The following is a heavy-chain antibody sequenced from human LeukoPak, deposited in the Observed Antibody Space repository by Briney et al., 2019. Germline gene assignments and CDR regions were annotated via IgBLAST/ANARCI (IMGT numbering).Heavy chain of an antibody. V-gene: IGHV2-70*11. J-gene: IGHJ3*01. CDR1: GVSFTTRGMC. CDR3: ARHLIGDALDP. D-gene: IGHD2/OR15-2a*01. Sequence: SGPALTKPTQTVTLTCTFSGVSFTTRGMCVSWIRQAPGKALEWLGRIDWDDDKYYSTSLKTRLTISKDPSKDQVVLTLTKMDPADTGTYYCARHLIGDALDPRGQGTVVTVSS. CDR2: IDWDDDK.